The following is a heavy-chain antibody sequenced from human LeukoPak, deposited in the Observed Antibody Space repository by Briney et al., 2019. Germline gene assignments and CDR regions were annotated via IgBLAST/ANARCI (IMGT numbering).Heavy chain of an antibody. D-gene: IGHD3-22*01. CDR2: ISGSGGST. V-gene: IGHV3-23*01. J-gene: IGHJ4*02. Sequence: PGGSLRLSCAASGFTFSSYAMTWVRQAPGKGLEWVSTISGSGGSTHYADSMKGRFTISRDNSKSTLYLQMNSLRAEDTAVYYCAKYYYDSSGSSTLGDYWGQGTLVTVSS. CDR3: AKYYYDSSGSSTLGDY. CDR1: GFTFSSYA.